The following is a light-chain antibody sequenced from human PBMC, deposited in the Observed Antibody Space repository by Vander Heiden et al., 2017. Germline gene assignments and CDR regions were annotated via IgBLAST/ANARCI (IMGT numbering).Light chain of an antibody. CDR2: WAS. CDR3: QQYYSTPYT. Sequence: IVMTQSPASLAVSLGERATINCKSSQSVLYRSNNKNYLAWYQQKPGQPPKLLIYWASTRESGVPDRFSGSGSGTDFTLTISSLQAEDVAVYYCQQYYSTPYTFGQGTKLEIK. J-gene: IGKJ2*01. CDR1: QSVLYRSNNKNY. V-gene: IGKV4-1*01.